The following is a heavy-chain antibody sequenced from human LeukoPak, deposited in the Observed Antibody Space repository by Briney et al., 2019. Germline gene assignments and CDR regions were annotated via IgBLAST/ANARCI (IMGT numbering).Heavy chain of an antibody. CDR2: ISASGST. J-gene: IGHJ4*02. Sequence: PSQTLSLTCTVSGGFLSSGGYYWSWIRQPAGKELEWIGRISASGSTNYNPSLASRVTMSVDTSKNQFSLKLTSVTAADTAVYYCARDRQWLVDYWGQGALVTVSS. D-gene: IGHD6-19*01. CDR3: ARDRQWLVDY. V-gene: IGHV4-61*02. CDR1: GGFLSSGGYY.